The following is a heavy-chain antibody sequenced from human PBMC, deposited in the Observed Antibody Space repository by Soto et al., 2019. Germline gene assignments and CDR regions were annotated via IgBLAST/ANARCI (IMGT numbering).Heavy chain of an antibody. V-gene: IGHV4-39*01. CDR1: GGSISSSSYY. Sequence: SETLSLTCTVSGGSISSSSYYWGWIRQPPGKGLEWIGSIYYSGSTYYNPSLKSRVIISVDTSKNQFSLKLSAVTAADTAVYYCARLHSSGWYSYQAFDIWGQGTMVTVS. CDR3: ARLHSSGWYSYQAFDI. D-gene: IGHD6-19*01. J-gene: IGHJ3*02. CDR2: IYYSGST.